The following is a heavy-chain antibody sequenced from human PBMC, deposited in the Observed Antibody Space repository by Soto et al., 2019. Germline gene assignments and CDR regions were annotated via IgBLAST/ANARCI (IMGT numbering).Heavy chain of an antibody. CDR3: ARVQVDYYDSSGYSRAAFDY. CDR1: GYTFTGYY. J-gene: IGHJ4*02. CDR2: INPNSGGT. V-gene: IGHV1-2*02. Sequence: GASVKVSCKASGYTFTGYYMHWVRQAPGQGLEWMGWINPNSGGTNYAQKVQGRVTMTRDTSISTAYMELSRLRSDDTAVYYCARVQVDYYDSSGYSRAAFDYWGQGTLVTVSS. D-gene: IGHD3-22*01.